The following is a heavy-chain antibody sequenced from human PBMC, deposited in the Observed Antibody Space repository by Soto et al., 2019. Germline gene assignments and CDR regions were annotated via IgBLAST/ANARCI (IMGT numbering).Heavy chain of an antibody. J-gene: IGHJ4*02. V-gene: IGHV1-69*13. CDR3: ASQDSIAAAATRFDY. CDR2: IIPLLGTA. CDR1: GGTYSSYA. Sequence: SVKVSCKASGGTYSSYAFSWVRQAPGQGLEWMADIIPLLGTANYAQKFQGRVTITAVESTSTAYMELSSLRSEDTAVYYCASQDSIAAAATRFDYWGQGTLVTVSS. D-gene: IGHD6-13*01.